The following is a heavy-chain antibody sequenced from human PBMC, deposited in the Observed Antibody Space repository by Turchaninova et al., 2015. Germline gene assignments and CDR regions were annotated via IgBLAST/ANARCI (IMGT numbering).Heavy chain of an antibody. J-gene: IGHJ4*02. D-gene: IGHD2-2*02. V-gene: IGHV2-5*02. CDR1: GFSVSTSGVG. Sequence: QITLKESGPTLVKPTQTLTLTCSFSGFSVSTSGVGVGWIRQPPGTALEWLALIYSDDDKGYSPSLKTRLTITTDTSKNQVVLTMTTVDPVDTATYYCVRSGCSSSGCNRAYIWYFDYWGQGTLVTVSS. CDR2: IYSDDDK. CDR3: VRSGCSSSGCNRAYIWYFDY.